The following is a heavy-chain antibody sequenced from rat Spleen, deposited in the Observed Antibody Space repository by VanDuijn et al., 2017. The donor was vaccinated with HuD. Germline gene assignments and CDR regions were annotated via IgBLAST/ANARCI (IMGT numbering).Heavy chain of an antibody. V-gene: IGHV5S13*01. CDR2: ISTGGGNT. D-gene: IGHD1-2*01. CDR1: GFTFSNYD. CDR3: ARDYSNYFPYWYFDF. J-gene: IGHJ1*01. Sequence: EVQLVESGGGLVQPGSSLKLSCEASGFTFSNYDMAWVRQVPTKGLEWIASISTGGGNTYYRDSVKGRFTISRDNAKNTQYLQMDSLRSEDTATYYCARDYSNYFPYWYFDFWGPGTMVTVSS.